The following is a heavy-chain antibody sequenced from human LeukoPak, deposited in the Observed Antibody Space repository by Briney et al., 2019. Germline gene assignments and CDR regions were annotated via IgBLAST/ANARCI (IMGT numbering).Heavy chain of an antibody. CDR2: IYYSGST. CDR3: ARVSSWYGLYYYYYMDV. D-gene: IGHD6-13*01. V-gene: IGHV4-39*07. Sequence: SSETLSLTCTVSGGSISSSSYYWGWIRQPPGKGLEWIGSIYYSGSTYYNPSLKSRVTISVDTSKNQFSLKLSSVTAADTAVYYCARVSSWYGLYYYYYMDVWGKGTTVTVSS. CDR1: GGSISSSSYY. J-gene: IGHJ6*03.